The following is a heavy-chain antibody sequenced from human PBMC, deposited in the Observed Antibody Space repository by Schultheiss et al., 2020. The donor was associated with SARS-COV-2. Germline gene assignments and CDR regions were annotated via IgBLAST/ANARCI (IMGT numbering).Heavy chain of an antibody. CDR2: IYYSGST. J-gene: IGHJ2*01. V-gene: IGHV4-39*01. Sequence: SETLSLTCTVSGGSISSGSYYWGWIRQPPGKGLEWIGSIYYSGSTYYNPSLKSRVTISVDTSKNQFSLKLSSVTAADTAVYYCARQGYYDSSGYPSYWYFDLWGRGTLVTVSS. D-gene: IGHD3-22*01. CDR3: ARQGYYDSSGYPSYWYFDL. CDR1: GGSISSGSYY.